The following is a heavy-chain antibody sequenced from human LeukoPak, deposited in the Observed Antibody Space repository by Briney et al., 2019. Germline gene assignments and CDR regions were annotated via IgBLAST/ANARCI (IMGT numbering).Heavy chain of an antibody. CDR1: GFTFSSYG. Sequence: GGSLRLSCAASGFTFSSYGMSWVRQAPGKGLEWVSGINWNGGGTGYADSVKGRFTISRDNTKNSLYLQMYSLRAEDTALYYCARNRMASNAFDIWGQGTRVTVSS. V-gene: IGHV3-20*04. CDR3: ARNRMASNAFDI. J-gene: IGHJ3*02. CDR2: INWNGGGT. D-gene: IGHD5-24*01.